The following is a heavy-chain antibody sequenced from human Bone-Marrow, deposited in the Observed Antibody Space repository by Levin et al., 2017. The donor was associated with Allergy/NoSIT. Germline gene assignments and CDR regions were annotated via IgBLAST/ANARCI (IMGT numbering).Heavy chain of an antibody. V-gene: IGHV3-23*01. J-gene: IGHJ3*02. CDR3: ARNDLSTSDTFDI. CDR1: GFTFRSYA. Sequence: QPGGSLRLSCGASGFTFRSYAMSWVRQAPGKGLEWVSVTSGSGGSTSYADSVKGRVTISRDNSKNTLYLEMNSLRPEDTAVYYCARNDLSTSDTFDIWGQGTMVTVSS. CDR2: TSGSGGST. D-gene: IGHD2-21*02.